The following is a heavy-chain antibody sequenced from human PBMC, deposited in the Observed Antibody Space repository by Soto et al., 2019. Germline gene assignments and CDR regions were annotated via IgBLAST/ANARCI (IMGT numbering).Heavy chain of an antibody. V-gene: IGHV5-10-1*01. Sequence: GESLKISCKGPGYSFAGYWITWVRQKPGKGLEWMGRIDPSDSQTYYSPSFRGHVTISVTKSITTVFLQWSSLRASDTAMYYCARQIYDSDTGPNFQYYFDTWGQGTPVTVSS. D-gene: IGHD3-22*01. CDR3: ARQIYDSDTGPNFQYYFDT. CDR2: IDPSDSQT. CDR1: GYSFAGYW. J-gene: IGHJ4*02.